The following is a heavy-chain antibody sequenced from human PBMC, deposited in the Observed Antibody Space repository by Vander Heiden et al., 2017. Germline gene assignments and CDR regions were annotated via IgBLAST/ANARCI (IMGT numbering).Heavy chain of an antibody. J-gene: IGHJ4*02. V-gene: IGHV2-70*04. D-gene: IGHD5-18*01. CDR3: ARAGYSYGYDYFDY. CDR1: GFPLSTTGMR. CDR2: IDWDDDK. Sequence: QVILKESGPAPVKPTQTLTPTCTFPGFPLSTTGMRVSWIRQPPGKALEWLARIDWDDDKFYSTSLKTKLTISKDTSKNQVVLTMTNMDPVDTATYYCARAGYSYGYDYFDYWGQGTLVTVSS.